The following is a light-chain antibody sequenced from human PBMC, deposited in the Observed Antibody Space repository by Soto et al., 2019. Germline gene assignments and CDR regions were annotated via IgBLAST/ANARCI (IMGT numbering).Light chain of an antibody. CDR1: QSISNF. J-gene: IGKJ4*01. Sequence: EIVLTQSPATLSLSPGERATLSCRASQSISNFLAWYQQKPGQAPRLLIYDASRRATDIPDRFIGGGSGTDFTLTISSLEPEDFAVYYCHQRSNWPPFTFGGGTKVDIK. CDR3: HQRSNWPPFT. CDR2: DAS. V-gene: IGKV3-11*01.